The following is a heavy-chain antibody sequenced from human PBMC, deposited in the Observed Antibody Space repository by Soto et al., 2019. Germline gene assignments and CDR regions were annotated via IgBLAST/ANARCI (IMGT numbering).Heavy chain of an antibody. CDR1: GYSISSGYY. Sequence: QVQLQESGPGLVKPSETLSLTCAVSGYSISSGYYWGWIRQPPGKGLEWIGSIYHSGSTYYNPSLKSRVTISADTAKNQFSLKLSSVTAADTAVYYCARDLRMYYDFWSGYYNYYYYGMDVWGQGTTVTVSS. CDR3: ARDLRMYYDFWSGYYNYYYYGMDV. V-gene: IGHV4-38-2*02. D-gene: IGHD3-3*01. CDR2: IYHSGST. J-gene: IGHJ6*02.